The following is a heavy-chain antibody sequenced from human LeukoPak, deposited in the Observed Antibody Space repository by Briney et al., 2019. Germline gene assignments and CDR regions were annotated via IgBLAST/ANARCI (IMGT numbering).Heavy chain of an antibody. J-gene: IGHJ4*02. V-gene: IGHV3-48*03. Sequence: GGSLRLSCAASGFTFSSYEMNWVRQAPGKGLEWVSYISSSGSTIYYADSVKGRFTISRDNAKNTLYLQMNSLRAEDTSVYYCARRAAALGAFDYWGQGTLVTVSS. CDR2: ISSSGSTI. CDR1: GFTFSSYE. CDR3: ARRAAALGAFDY. D-gene: IGHD6-13*01.